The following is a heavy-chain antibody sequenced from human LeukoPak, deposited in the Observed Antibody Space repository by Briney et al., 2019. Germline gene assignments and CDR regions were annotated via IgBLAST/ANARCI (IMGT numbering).Heavy chain of an antibody. J-gene: IGHJ3*02. D-gene: IGHD4-17*01. CDR2: ISSSSSYI. CDR3: ARDTLLYADSPDAFDM. CDR1: GFTFSSYS. Sequence: GGSLRLSCAASGFTFSSYSMNWVRQAPGKGLEWVSSISSSSSYIYYADSVKGRFTISRDNAKNSLYLQMNSLRAEDTAVYYCARDTLLYADSPDAFDMWGQGTMVTVSS. V-gene: IGHV3-21*01.